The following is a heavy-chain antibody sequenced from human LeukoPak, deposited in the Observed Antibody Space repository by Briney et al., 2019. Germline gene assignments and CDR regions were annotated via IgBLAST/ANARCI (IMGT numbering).Heavy chain of an antibody. V-gene: IGHV3-30*04. CDR2: ISYDGSNK. J-gene: IGHJ4*02. CDR1: GFTFSSYA. CDR3: ARCPAHSSGWYPFDY. Sequence: GGSLRLSCAASGFTFSSYAMHWVRQAPGKGLEWVAVISYDGSNKYYADSVKGRFTISRDNSKNTLYLQMNSLRAEDTAVYYCARCPAHSSGWYPFDYWGQGTLVTVSS. D-gene: IGHD6-19*01.